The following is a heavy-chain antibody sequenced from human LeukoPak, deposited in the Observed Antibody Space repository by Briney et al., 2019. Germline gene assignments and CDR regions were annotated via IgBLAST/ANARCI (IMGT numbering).Heavy chain of an antibody. D-gene: IGHD2-15*01. Sequence: PSETLSLTCTVSGGSISSYYWSWIRQPPGKGLEWIGYINYSGSTNYNPSLKSRVTISVDTSNNQFSLKLSSVTAADTAVYYCARVWYCSGGSCYSAVPPDYWGQGTLVTVSS. CDR3: ARVWYCSGGSCYSAVPPDY. CDR1: GGSISSYY. J-gene: IGHJ4*02. V-gene: IGHV4-59*12. CDR2: INYSGST.